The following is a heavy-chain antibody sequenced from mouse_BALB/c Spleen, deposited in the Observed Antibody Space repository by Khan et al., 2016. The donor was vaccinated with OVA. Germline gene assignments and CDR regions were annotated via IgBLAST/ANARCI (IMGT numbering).Heavy chain of an antibody. V-gene: IGHV1-4*01. J-gene: IGHJ3*01. CDR3: ARASFDGYPPFAY. D-gene: IGHD2-3*01. CDR1: GYTFISYW. CDR2: ITPSTGYT. Sequence: VQLQESGAELAKPAASVKMSCKASGYTFISYWMHWVKQSPGQGLEWIGYITPSTGYTEYNQKFKDKATLTSDNSSSTAYMQLSSLTSEDSAVYFCARASFDGYPPFAYWGQGTLVTVSA.